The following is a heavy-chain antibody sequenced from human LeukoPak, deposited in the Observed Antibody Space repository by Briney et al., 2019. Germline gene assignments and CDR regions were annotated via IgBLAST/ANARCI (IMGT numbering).Heavy chain of an antibody. CDR2: ISDDGRRK. V-gene: IGHV3-30*18. CDR1: GFSFISYG. J-gene: IGHJ4*02. D-gene: IGHD4-17*01. CDR3: AKRPSDYGDYVSYFDY. Sequence: GGSLRLSCAASGFSFISYGMHWVRQAQGKGLEWVGVISDDGRRKDYADSVKGRFTISRDNSKDTLYLQMNSPRAEDTAVYYCAKRPSDYGDYVSYFDYSGQGTLVTVSS.